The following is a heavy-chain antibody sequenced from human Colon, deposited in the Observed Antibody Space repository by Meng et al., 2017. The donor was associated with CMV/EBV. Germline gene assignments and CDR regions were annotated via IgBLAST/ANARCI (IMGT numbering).Heavy chain of an antibody. CDR2: IKEDGTGQ. V-gene: IGHV3-7*01. J-gene: IGHJ6*02. CDR1: GFTFTTFW. CDR3: ARPLEWPGNYYGMDV. D-gene: IGHD3-3*01. Sequence: GESLKISCAASGFTFTTFWMTWVRQAPGKGLEWVANIKEDGTGQWYVDSVKGRFTISRDDAKKSVYLQMNSLRAEDTAVYYCARPLEWPGNYYGMDVWGQGTTVTVSS.